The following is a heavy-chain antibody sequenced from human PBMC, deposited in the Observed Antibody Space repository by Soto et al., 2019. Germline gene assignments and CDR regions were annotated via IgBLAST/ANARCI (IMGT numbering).Heavy chain of an antibody. J-gene: IGHJ5*02. V-gene: IGHV1-18*04. Sequence: ASVKVSCKASGYTFTSYGISWVRQAPGQGLEWMGWISAYNGNANYPQKLQGRVTMTTDTSTSTAYMELRRLRSGDTAVYYCARDWVTLIVGPWFDHWGQGTLVTVSS. D-gene: IGHD3-22*01. CDR1: GYTFTSYG. CDR2: ISAYNGNA. CDR3: ARDWVTLIVGPWFDH.